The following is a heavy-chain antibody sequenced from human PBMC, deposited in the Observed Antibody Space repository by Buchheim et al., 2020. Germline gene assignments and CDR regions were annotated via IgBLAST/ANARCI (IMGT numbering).Heavy chain of an antibody. Sequence: QVQLVESGGGLVKAGGSLRLSCAASGFTFSDHYMSWIRQAPGKGLEWISYINSGGTIYYADSVRGRFTISRDKGKNLLVLEMNSLRVDDTAVYYCARESSSFGAYFDYWGQG. CDR1: GFTFSDHY. CDR2: INSGGTI. CDR3: ARESSSFGAYFDY. D-gene: IGHD3-16*01. V-gene: IGHV3-11*01. J-gene: IGHJ4*02.